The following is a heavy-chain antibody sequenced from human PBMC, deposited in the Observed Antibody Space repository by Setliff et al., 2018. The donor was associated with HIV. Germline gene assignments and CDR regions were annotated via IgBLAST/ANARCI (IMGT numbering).Heavy chain of an antibody. D-gene: IGHD2-15*01. CDR2: ISWDGYNT. V-gene: IGHV3-43*01. J-gene: IGHJ5*02. Sequence: GESLKISCAASGFTFDDYTMHWVRQAPGKAPEWVSLISWDGYNTYYADSVQGRFTISRDNSNNMLFLQMNSLRTEDTAVYYCARSGGDCSGISCYSLWFDPWGHGTLVTVSS. CDR1: GFTFDDYT. CDR3: ARSGGDCSGISCYSLWFDP.